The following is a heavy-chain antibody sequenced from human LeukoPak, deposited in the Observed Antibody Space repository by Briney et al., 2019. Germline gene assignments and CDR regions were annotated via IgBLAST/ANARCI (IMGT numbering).Heavy chain of an antibody. D-gene: IGHD2-2*02. CDR3: TTRGFCDTSVGMDV. Sequence: GGALRLSCAASGVTFSNAWMSWVRQAPGKGLEWGGRIKSKTDGGTTDYAAPGKGRFTISRDDSKHTLYLQMNSLKPEDTAVYYCTTRGFCDTSVGMDVWGQGTTVTVSS. V-gene: IGHV3-15*01. CDR2: IKSKTDGGTT. CDR1: GVTFSNAW. J-gene: IGHJ6*02.